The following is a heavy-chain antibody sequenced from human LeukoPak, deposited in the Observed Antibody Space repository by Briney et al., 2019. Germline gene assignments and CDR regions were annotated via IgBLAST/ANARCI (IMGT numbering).Heavy chain of an antibody. CDR2: ISSSSSYI. D-gene: IGHD1-26*01. J-gene: IGHJ4*02. CDR1: GFTFGSYS. CDR3: ARVSGSTRTRIFDY. V-gene: IGHV3-21*01. Sequence: GGSLRLSCAASGFTFGSYSMNWVRQAPGKGLEWVSSISSSSSYIYYADSVKGRFTISRDNAKNSLYLQMNSLRAEDTAVYYCARVSGSTRTRIFDYWGQGTLVTVSS.